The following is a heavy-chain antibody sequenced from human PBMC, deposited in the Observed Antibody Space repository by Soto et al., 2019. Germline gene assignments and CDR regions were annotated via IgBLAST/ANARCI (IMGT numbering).Heavy chain of an antibody. D-gene: IGHD4-17*01. CDR2: IWYDGSNK. CDR3: ARGYGDFDY. J-gene: IGHJ4*02. CDR1: GFTFSSYG. V-gene: IGHV3-33*01. Sequence: QVQLVESGGGVVQPGRSLRLSCAASGFTFSSYGMHWVRQAPGKGLEWVAVIWYDGSNKYYTDSVKGRFTISRDNSKNTLYLQMNSLRAEDTAVYYCARGYGDFDYWGQGTLVTVSS.